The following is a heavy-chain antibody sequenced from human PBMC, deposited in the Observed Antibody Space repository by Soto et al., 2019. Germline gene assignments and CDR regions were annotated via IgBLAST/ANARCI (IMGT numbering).Heavy chain of an antibody. CDR1: GFTFSSYA. V-gene: IGHV3-23*01. Sequence: PGGSLRLSCAASGFTFSSYAMSWVRQAPGKGLEWVSAISGSGGSTYYADSVKGRFTISRDNSKNTLYLQMNSLRAEDTAVYYCASHGHAGSYRRNYYYYYGMDVWGQGTTVTVSS. J-gene: IGHJ6*02. D-gene: IGHD1-26*01. CDR3: ASHGHAGSYRRNYYYYYGMDV. CDR2: ISGSGGST.